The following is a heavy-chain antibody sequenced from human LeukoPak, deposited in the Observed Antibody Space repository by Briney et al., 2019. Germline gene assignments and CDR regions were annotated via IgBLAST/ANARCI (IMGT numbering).Heavy chain of an antibody. Sequence: SETLSLTCAVYGGSFSGYYWSWIRQPPEKGLEWIGEINHSGSTNYNPSLKSRVTISVDTSKNQFSLKLSSVTAADTAVYYCARGGDDSSSWYGAHYYYGMDVWGQGTTVTVSS. CDR2: INHSGST. D-gene: IGHD6-13*01. V-gene: IGHV4-34*01. CDR3: ARGGDDSSSWYGAHYYYGMDV. J-gene: IGHJ6*02. CDR1: GGSFSGYY.